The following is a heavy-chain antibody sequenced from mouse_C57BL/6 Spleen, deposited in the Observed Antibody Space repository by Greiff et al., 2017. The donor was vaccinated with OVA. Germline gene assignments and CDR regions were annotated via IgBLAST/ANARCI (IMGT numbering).Heavy chain of an antibody. CDR2: FHPYNDDT. D-gene: IGHD2-3*01. CDR1: GYTFTTYP. V-gene: IGHV1-47*01. CDR3: ARRGGYYPYYYAMDY. Sequence: VKLMESGAELVKPGASVKMSCKASGYTFTTYPIEWMKQNHGKSLEWIGNFHPYNDDTKYNEKFKGKATLTVEKSSSTVYLELSRLTSDDSAVYYCARRGGYYPYYYAMDYWGQGTSVTVSS. J-gene: IGHJ4*01.